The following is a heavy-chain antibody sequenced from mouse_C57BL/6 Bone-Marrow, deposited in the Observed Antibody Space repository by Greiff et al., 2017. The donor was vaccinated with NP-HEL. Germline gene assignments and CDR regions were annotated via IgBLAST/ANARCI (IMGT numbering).Heavy chain of an antibody. CDR3: TMVITTVVARAY. CDR2: IDPEDGDT. J-gene: IGHJ3*01. Sequence: EVQRVESGAELVRPGASVKLSCTASGFNIKDYYMHWVKQRPEQGLEWIGRIDPEDGDTEYAPKFQGKATMTADTSSNTAYLQLSSLTSEDTAVYYCTMVITTVVARAYWGQGTLVTVSA. D-gene: IGHD1-1*01. V-gene: IGHV14-1*01. CDR1: GFNIKDYY.